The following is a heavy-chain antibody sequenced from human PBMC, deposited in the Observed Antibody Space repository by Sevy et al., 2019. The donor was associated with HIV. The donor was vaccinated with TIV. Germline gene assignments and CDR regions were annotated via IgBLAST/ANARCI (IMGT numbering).Heavy chain of an antibody. Sequence: ASVKVSCKASGGTFSSYAISWVRQAPGQGLEWMGGIIPIFGTANYAQKFQGRVTITADESTSTAYMELSSLRSEDTAVYYCARGGGGDTAMVDDAFDIWGQGTMVTVSS. V-gene: IGHV1-69*13. D-gene: IGHD5-18*01. CDR3: ARGGGGDTAMVDDAFDI. J-gene: IGHJ3*02. CDR1: GGTFSSYA. CDR2: IIPIFGTA.